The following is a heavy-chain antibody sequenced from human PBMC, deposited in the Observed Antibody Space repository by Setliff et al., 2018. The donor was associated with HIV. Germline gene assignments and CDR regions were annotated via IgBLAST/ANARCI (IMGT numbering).Heavy chain of an antibody. J-gene: IGHJ3*02. D-gene: IGHD1-1*01. V-gene: IGHV1-18*01. Sequence: ASVKVSCKASGYPFSNFGVSWVRQAPGQGLEWMAWINVYNGDTNYAQKFQGRVTMTRDTSISTAYMEMSRLRSDDKAIYYCARAAGDWNTFDIWGQGTMVTVSS. CDR3: ARAAGDWNTFDI. CDR2: INVYNGDT. CDR1: GYPFSNFG.